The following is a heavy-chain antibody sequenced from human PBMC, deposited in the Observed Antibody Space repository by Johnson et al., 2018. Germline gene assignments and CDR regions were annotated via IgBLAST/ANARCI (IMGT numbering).Heavy chain of an antibody. Sequence: VQLVESGGGLVQPGGSXRLSCAASGFTFSRYWMSWVRQAPGKGLEWLANIKEDGSEKFYVDSVKGRFTISRDNAKNSMYLQMISLRAEDTAVYYCARGDYYDSSGCFNDAFDIWGQGTMVTVSS. V-gene: IGHV3-7*04. J-gene: IGHJ3*02. D-gene: IGHD3-22*01. CDR1: GFTFSRYW. CDR3: ARGDYYDSSGCFNDAFDI. CDR2: IKEDGSEK.